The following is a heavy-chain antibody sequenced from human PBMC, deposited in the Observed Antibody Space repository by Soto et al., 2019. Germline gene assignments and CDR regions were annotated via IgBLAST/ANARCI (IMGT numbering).Heavy chain of an antibody. CDR3: AKERTADYYYYAMDF. Sequence: ASVKVSCKASGYTFTSYYMHWVRQAPGQGLEWMGIINPSGGSTSYAQKFQGRVTMTRDTSTSTVYMELSSLRSEDTAVYYCAKERTADYYYYAMDFWCQGPTVTGSS. J-gene: IGHJ6*02. V-gene: IGHV1-46*01. CDR1: GYTFTSYY. CDR2: INPSGGST. D-gene: IGHD6-19*01.